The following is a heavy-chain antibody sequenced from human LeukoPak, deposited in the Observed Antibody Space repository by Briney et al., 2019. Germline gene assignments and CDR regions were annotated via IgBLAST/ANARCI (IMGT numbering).Heavy chain of an antibody. J-gene: IGHJ4*02. CDR1: GYTFSNYW. CDR3: ARVGTHLRMLSYYFDY. Sequence: GGSLRLSCAGSGYTFSNYWMSWVRQAPGKGLEWVANMKQDGSEKYYVDSVKGRFTISRDNAKNSLYLQMNSLRAEDTAVYYCARVGTHLRMLSYYFDYWGQGTLVTVSS. D-gene: IGHD2-8*01. CDR2: MKQDGSEK. V-gene: IGHV3-7*01.